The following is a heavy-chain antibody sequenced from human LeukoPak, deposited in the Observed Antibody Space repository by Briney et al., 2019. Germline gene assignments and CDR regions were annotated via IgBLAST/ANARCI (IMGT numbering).Heavy chain of an antibody. CDR1: SGSVSSTTYS. CDR3: AKAPYFDWLPEGYFQH. V-gene: IGHV4-61*02. J-gene: IGHJ1*01. Sequence: PSQTLFLTCNVSSGSVSSTTYSWSWIRQPAGKGLEWIGRVYTTGHTNYNPSLQSRVTMSLDTSKNQFSLSLTSVTAADTAVYYCAKAPYFDWLPEGYFQHWGQGTLVTVSS. CDR2: VYTTGHT. D-gene: IGHD3-9*01.